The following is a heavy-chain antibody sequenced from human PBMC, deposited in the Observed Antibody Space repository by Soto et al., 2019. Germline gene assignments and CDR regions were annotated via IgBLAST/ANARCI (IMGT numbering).Heavy chain of an antibody. D-gene: IGHD3-22*01. J-gene: IGHJ3*02. CDR2: INHSGST. Sequence: SETLSLTCAVYGGSFSGYYWSWIRQPPGKGLEWNGEINHSGSTNYNPSLKSRVTISVDTSKNQFSLKLSSVTAADTAVYYCARGGYYDSSGGLDAFEIWGQGTMVTVSS. CDR3: ARGGYYDSSGGLDAFEI. CDR1: GGSFSGYY. V-gene: IGHV4-34*01.